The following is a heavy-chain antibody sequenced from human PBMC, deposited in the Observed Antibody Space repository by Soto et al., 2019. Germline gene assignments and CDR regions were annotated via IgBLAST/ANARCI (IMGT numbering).Heavy chain of an antibody. D-gene: IGHD2-2*01. CDR1: GGSISSSSYY. J-gene: IGHJ4*02. V-gene: IGHV4-39*01. CDR2: IYYSGST. CDR3: ASTYCISTSCTGENFDY. Sequence: SETLSLTCTVSGGSISSSSYYWGWIRQPPGKGLEWIGSIYYSGSTYYNPSLKSRVTISVDTSKKQFSLKLSSVTAADTVVYYCASTYCISTSCTGENFDYWGQGTLVTVSS.